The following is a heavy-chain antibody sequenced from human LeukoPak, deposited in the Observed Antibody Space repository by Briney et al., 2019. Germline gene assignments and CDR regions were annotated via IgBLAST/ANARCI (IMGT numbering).Heavy chain of an antibody. CDR3: AKHYYDSSGYYYGGDYFDS. J-gene: IGHJ4*02. D-gene: IGHD3-22*01. V-gene: IGHV3-23*01. Sequence: GGSLRLSCAASGFTFSSYAMTWVRQAPGKGLEWVSAISGSGGSTYCADSVKGRVTISRDNSKNTLYLQMSSLRAEDTAVYYCAKHYYDSSGYYYGGDYFDSWGQGTLVTVSS. CDR2: ISGSGGST. CDR1: GFTFSSYA.